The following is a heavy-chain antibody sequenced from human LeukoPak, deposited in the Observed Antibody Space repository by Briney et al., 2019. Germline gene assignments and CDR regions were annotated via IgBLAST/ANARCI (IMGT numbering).Heavy chain of an antibody. CDR1: GYTFTSYG. CDR2: ISAYNGNT. J-gene: IGHJ4*02. V-gene: IGHV1-18*01. D-gene: IGHD3-10*01. Sequence: ASVKVSCKASGYTFTSYGISWVRQAPGQGLEWMGWISAYNGNTNYAEKFQGRVTMTTDTSTGTAYMELRSLNSDDTAVYYCARDRPMIRGVVTIDSWGQGTLVAVSS. CDR3: ARDRPMIRGVVTIDS.